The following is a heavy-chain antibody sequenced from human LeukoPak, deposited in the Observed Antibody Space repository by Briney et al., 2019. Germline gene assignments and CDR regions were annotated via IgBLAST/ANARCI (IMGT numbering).Heavy chain of an antibody. Sequence: PGGSLRLSCAASGFTFSSYSMNWVRQAPGKGLEWVSSISSSSSYIYYADSVKGRFTISRDNAKNSLYLQMNSLRAEDTAVYYCARDSAYGGNNWFDPWGQGTLVTVSS. D-gene: IGHD4-23*01. J-gene: IGHJ5*02. V-gene: IGHV3-21*01. CDR1: GFTFSSYS. CDR2: ISSSSSYI. CDR3: ARDSAYGGNNWFDP.